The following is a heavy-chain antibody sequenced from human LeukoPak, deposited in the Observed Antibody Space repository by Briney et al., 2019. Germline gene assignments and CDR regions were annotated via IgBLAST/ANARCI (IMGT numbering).Heavy chain of an antibody. Sequence: PSETLTLTCTVSGGSLSPFYWNWLRQPAGSRLEWVGRIYITGSTNYNPSLWGRVTMSLDTSKNQFSLKVTSVTAADTAVYYCARVWRGWFGELFDYWGQGTLVTVSS. CDR3: ARVWRGWFGELFDY. V-gene: IGHV4-4*07. CDR2: IYITGST. CDR1: GGSLSPFY. J-gene: IGHJ4*02. D-gene: IGHD3-10*01.